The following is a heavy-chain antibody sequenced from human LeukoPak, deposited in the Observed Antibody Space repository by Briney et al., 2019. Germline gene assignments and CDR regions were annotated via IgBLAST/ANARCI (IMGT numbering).Heavy chain of an antibody. V-gene: IGHV4-39*07. J-gene: IGHJ4*02. CDR1: GGSISISSYY. Sequence: SETLSLTCTVSGGSISISSYYWGWIRQPPGKGLEWIGSIYYSGSTYYNPSLKSRATISVDTSKNQFSLKLSSVTAADTAVYYCARDHWAQYYYDSSGGFDYWGQGTLVTVSS. CDR3: ARDHWAQYYYDSSGGFDY. CDR2: IYYSGST. D-gene: IGHD3-22*01.